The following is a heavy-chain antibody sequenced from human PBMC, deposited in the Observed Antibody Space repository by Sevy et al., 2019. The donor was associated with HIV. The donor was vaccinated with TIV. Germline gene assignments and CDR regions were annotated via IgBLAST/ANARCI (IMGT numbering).Heavy chain of an antibody. CDR2: TYYRSRWSY. V-gene: IGHV6-1*01. CDR3: SRWGEVGDV. CDR1: GDSVSSNSAA. J-gene: IGHJ4*02. Sequence: SQTLSLTGVISGDSVSSNSAAWNWIRQSPSRGLEWLGRTYYRSRWSYDYAVSMKTRIIIIPDTSKNQFSLQLNSVTPEDTAVYYCSRWGEVGDVWGQGTLVTVSS. D-gene: IGHD2-21*01.